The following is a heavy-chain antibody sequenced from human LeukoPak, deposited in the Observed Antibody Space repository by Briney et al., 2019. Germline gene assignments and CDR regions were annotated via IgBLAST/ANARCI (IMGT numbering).Heavy chain of an antibody. J-gene: IGHJ4*02. CDR3: ARVGADCSDGNCY. Sequence: ASVKVSCKASGYTFTTFGITWVRQAPGQGLEWMGWISTYNGNTNYAQNLQGRVTMTTDTSTSTAYMELRSLTSDDTAVYHCARVGADCSDGNCYWGQGTLVTVSS. V-gene: IGHV1-18*01. CDR2: ISTYNGNT. D-gene: IGHD2-15*01. CDR1: GYTFTTFG.